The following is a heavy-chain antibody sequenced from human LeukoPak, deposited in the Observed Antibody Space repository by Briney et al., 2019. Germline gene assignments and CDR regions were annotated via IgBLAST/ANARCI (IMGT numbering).Heavy chain of an antibody. V-gene: IGHV7-4-1*02. D-gene: IGHD3-10*01. CDR3: ARSALSDDSGSQYVTNNWFDP. CDR1: GYTFTAYA. CDR2: INTNTGNP. J-gene: IGHJ5*02. Sequence: ASVKVSCKTSGYTFTAYAMNWVRQAPGQGLEWMGWINTNTGNPTYAQGFTGRFVFSLDTSVSTAYLQITSLKAGDTAVYYCARSALSDDSGSQYVTNNWFDPWGQGTLVTVSS.